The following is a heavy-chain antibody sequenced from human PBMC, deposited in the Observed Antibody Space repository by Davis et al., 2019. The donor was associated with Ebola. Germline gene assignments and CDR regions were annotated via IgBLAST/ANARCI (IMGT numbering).Heavy chain of an antibody. CDR1: GFTFSSYR. J-gene: IGHJ6*02. CDR3: ARDTGRYYYYYGMDV. D-gene: IGHD4-17*01. Sequence: GESLKISCADSGFTFSSYRMNWVRQAPGKGLAWVTSISSSSSYIYYADSVKGRFTISRDNAKNSLYLQMNSLRAEDTAVYYCARDTGRYYYYYGMDVWRQGSTFTVS. V-gene: IGHV3-21*01. CDR2: ISSSSSYI.